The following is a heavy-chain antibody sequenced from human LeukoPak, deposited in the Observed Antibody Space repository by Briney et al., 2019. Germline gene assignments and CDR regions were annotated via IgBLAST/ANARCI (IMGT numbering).Heavy chain of an antibody. V-gene: IGHV3-23*01. CDR1: GFTFSSYA. D-gene: IGHD7-27*01. CDR3: ANPLLGMDDAFDI. CDR2: ISGSGGST. J-gene: IGHJ3*02. Sequence: GGSLRLSCAASGFTFSSYAMSWVRQAPGKGLEWVSAISGSGGSTYYAGSVKGRFTISRDNSKNTLYLQMNSLRVDDTAIYYCANPLLGMDDAFDIWGQGAMVTVSS.